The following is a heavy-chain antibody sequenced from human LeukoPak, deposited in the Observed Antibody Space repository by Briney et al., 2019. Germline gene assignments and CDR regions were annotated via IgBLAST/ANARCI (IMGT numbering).Heavy chain of an antibody. V-gene: IGHV3-33*01. CDR2: IWYDGSNK. J-gene: IGHJ4*02. CDR1: GFTFSTYG. D-gene: IGHD2-2*01. CDR3: ARDAATSVGMPHY. Sequence: GGSLRLSCAASGFTFSTYGLHWVRQAPGKGLEWVALIWYDGSNKYYADSVKGRFTISRDNSKNTLYLQMNSLRAEDTAVYYCARDAATSVGMPHYWGQGTVVTVSS.